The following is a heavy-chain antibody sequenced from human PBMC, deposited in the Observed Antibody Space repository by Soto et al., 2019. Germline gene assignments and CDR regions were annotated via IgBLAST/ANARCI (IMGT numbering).Heavy chain of an antibody. D-gene: IGHD3-22*01. J-gene: IGHJ5*02. CDR2: ISGSGGST. CDR3: AKHFLAFYFFSSGVKSPFDT. Sequence: PGGSLRLSCAASGFTFSSYAMSWVRQAPGKGLEWVSAISGSGGSTYYADSVKGRFTISRDNSKNTLYLQMNSLRAEDTAVYYCAKHFLAFYFFSSGVKSPFDTWGLEPLLTISA. CDR1: GFTFSSYA. V-gene: IGHV3-23*01.